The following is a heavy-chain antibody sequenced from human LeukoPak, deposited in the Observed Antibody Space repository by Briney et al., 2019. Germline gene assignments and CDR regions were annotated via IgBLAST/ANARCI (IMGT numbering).Heavy chain of an antibody. CDR1: GYTFISYA. CDR2: INTETGNP. V-gene: IGHV7-4-1*02. Sequence: ASVKVSCKASGYTFISYAMNWVRQALGQGLEWMGWINTETGNPTYAQGFTGQFVFSVDTSVNTAYLQISSLRTEDTAVYYCARGGYYGGSGTYGFFDYWGQGSLVTVSS. J-gene: IGHJ4*02. CDR3: ARGGYYGGSGTYGFFDY. D-gene: IGHD3-10*01.